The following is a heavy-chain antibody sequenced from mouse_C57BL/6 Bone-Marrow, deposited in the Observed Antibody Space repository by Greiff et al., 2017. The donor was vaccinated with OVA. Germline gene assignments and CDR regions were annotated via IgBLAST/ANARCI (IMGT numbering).Heavy chain of an antibody. J-gene: IGHJ4*01. CDR3: ARSWSNYGGMDY. CDR2: INPGSGGT. D-gene: IGHD2-5*01. CDR1: GYAFTNYL. Sequence: QVQLKESGAELVRPGTSVKVSCKASGYAFTNYLIEWVKQRPGQGLEWIGVINPGSGGTNYNEKFKGKATLTADKSSSTAYMQLSSLTSEDSAVYFCARSWSNYGGMDYWGQGTSVTVSS. V-gene: IGHV1-54*01.